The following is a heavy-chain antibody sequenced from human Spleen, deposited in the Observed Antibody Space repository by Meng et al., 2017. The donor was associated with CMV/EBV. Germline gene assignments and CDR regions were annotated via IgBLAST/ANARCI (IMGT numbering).Heavy chain of an antibody. CDR1: GFTFSDYY. CDR3: ARPQESPRV. D-gene: IGHD3-10*01. Sequence: GESLKISCAASGFTFSDYYMSWIRQAPGKGLEWVSSITSSSSHTHYADSVKGRFTISRDNAKNSVYLQMNSLGAEDTAVYYCARPQESPRVWGQGTTVTVSS. V-gene: IGHV3-11*06. J-gene: IGHJ6*01. CDR2: ITSSSSHT.